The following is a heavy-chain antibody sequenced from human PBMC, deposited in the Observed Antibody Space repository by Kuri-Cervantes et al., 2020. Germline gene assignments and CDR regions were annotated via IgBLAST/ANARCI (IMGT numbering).Heavy chain of an antibody. CDR3: ARDPYSSGWYSVHYYDSSGYFDY. D-gene: IGHD3-22*01. CDR2: IIPILGIA. Sequence: SVTVSCKASGGTFSSYTISWVRQAPGQGLEWMGRIIPILGIANYAQKFQGRVTMTRDTSISTAYMELSRLRSDDTAVYYCARDPYSSGWYSVHYYDSSGYFDYWGQGTLVTVSS. V-gene: IGHV1-69*04. CDR1: GGTFSSYT. J-gene: IGHJ4*02.